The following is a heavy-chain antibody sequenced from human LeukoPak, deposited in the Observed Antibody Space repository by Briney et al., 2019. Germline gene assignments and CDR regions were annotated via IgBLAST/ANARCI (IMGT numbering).Heavy chain of an antibody. V-gene: IGHV3-30*18. CDR3: AKSDYYDSSGYYYDPNDAFDI. Sequence: GGSLRLSCAASGFTFNSYGMHWVRQAPGKGLEWVAVISYDGSNIYYADSVKGRFTISRDNSKNTLYLQMNSLRAEDTAVYYCAKSDYYDSSGYYYDPNDAFDIWVHGTMVTVSS. CDR1: GFTFNSYG. D-gene: IGHD3-22*01. J-gene: IGHJ3*02. CDR2: ISYDGSNI.